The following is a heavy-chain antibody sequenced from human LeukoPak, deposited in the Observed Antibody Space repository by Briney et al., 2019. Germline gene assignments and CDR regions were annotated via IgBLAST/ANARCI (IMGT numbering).Heavy chain of an antibody. CDR1: GYTFTSYA. Sequence: ASVKVSCKASGYTFTSYAMHWVRQAPGQRLEWMGWINAGNGNTKYSQKFQGRVTITRGTSASTAYMELSSLRSEDTAVYYCARAGHFGWYVGVYWFDPWGQGTLVTVSS. CDR2: INAGNGNT. CDR3: ARAGHFGWYVGVYWFDP. D-gene: IGHD6-19*01. V-gene: IGHV1-3*01. J-gene: IGHJ5*02.